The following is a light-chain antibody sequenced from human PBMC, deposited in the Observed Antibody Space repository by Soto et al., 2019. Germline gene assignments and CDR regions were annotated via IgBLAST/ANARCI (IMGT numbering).Light chain of an antibody. CDR1: RDDIGAYDY. Sequence: QSALTQPASVSGSPGQSITISCAGTRDDIGAYDYVSWYQQHPGNAPKLLVYEVTNRPSGVSDRFSGSKSGNTASLTISGLQSDDEADYYCAARDDSLNGPVFGGGTKLTVL. CDR2: EVT. CDR3: AARDDSLNGPV. V-gene: IGLV2-14*01. J-gene: IGLJ3*02.